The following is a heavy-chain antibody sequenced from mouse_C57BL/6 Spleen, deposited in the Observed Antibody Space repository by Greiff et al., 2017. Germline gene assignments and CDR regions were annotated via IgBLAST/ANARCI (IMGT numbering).Heavy chain of an antibody. CDR3: AILYDYAGRWFAY. CDR2: IHPSDSDT. CDR1: GYTFTSYW. D-gene: IGHD2-4*01. V-gene: IGHV1-74*01. Sequence: QVQLQQPGAELVKPGASVKVSCKASGYTFTSYWMHWVKQRPGQGLEWIGRIHPSDSDTNYNQKFKGKATLTVDKSSSTAYMQLSSLTSEDSAVYYCAILYDYAGRWFAYWGQGTLVTVSA. J-gene: IGHJ3*01.